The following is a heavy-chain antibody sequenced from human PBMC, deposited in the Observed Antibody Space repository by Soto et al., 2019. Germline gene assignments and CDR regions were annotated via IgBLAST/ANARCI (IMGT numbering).Heavy chain of an antibody. Sequence: QITLKESGPTLVKPTQTLTLTCALSGFSISTNGVGVAWIRQPPGKALEWLALIYWGDDKCNSPSLKSRLTIAXXTXQNQVVLTMTNMSPVDTATYYCAHRLPLPLTRAFDIWGQGTMVTVSS. CDR2: IYWGDDK. V-gene: IGHV2-5*02. D-gene: IGHD2-15*01. J-gene: IGHJ3*02. CDR3: AHRLPLPLTRAFDI. CDR1: GFSISTNGVG.